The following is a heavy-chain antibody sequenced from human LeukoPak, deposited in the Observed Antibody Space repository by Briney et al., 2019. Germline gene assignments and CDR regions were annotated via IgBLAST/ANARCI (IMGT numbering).Heavy chain of an antibody. CDR3: ARGPDVSLAAPIYGDYESY. CDR1: GGSFSGYY. CDR2: INHSGST. Sequence: SETLSLTCAVYGGSFSGYYWSWIRQPPGKGLKWIGEINHSGSTNYNPSLKTRVTISGDSSKNQFSLRLTSVTVADTAVYYCARGPDVSLAAPIYGDYESYWGQGTLVTVSS. J-gene: IGHJ4*02. D-gene: IGHD4-17*01. V-gene: IGHV4-34*01.